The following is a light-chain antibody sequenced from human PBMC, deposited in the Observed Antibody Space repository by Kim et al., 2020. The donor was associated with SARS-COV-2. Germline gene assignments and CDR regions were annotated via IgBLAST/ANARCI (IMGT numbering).Light chain of an antibody. J-gene: IGKJ2*01. CDR3: QQYGGAPRT. CDR1: QSVSSSY. V-gene: IGKV3-20*01. Sequence: SPGERATLSCRASQSVSSSYLAWYQQKPGQAPRLLIYDAASRATGIPDRFSGSGSGTDFTLTISRLEPEDFAVYYCQQYGGAPRTFGRGTKLEI. CDR2: DAA.